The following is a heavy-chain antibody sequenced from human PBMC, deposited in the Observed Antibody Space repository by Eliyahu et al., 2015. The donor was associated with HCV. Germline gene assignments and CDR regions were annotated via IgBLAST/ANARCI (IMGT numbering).Heavy chain of an antibody. CDR1: GFKFSGYG. V-gene: IGHV3-33*01. CDR3: VRDKVAFGMDV. Sequence: QVQLVESGGGVVQPGRSLRLSCTVSGFKFSGYGMXWVRQAPGKGLEWVTFISYDGRNNDYGDSVKGRFTISRDNSKNMVSLQMNSLRAEDTAVYYCVRDKVAFGMDVWGQGTTVIVAS. CDR2: ISYDGRNN. J-gene: IGHJ6*02. D-gene: IGHD2-15*01.